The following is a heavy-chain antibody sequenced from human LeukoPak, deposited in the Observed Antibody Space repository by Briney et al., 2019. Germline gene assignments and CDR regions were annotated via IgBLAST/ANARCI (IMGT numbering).Heavy chain of an antibody. D-gene: IGHD2-15*01. CDR2: ISGGGGST. CDR3: ATGEIVVVAATRKDY. CDR1: GFTFSSYW. Sequence: GGSLRLSCAASGFTFSSYWMRWVRQAPGKGLQWVSDISGGGGSTYYADSVRGRFTISRDNSKNTLYLQMNSLRAEDTAVCYCATGEIVVVAATRKDYWGQGTLVTVSS. V-gene: IGHV3-23*01. J-gene: IGHJ4*02.